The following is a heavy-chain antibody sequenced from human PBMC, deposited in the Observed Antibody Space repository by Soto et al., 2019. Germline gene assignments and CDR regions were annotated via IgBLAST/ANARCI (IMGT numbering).Heavy chain of an antibody. J-gene: IGHJ4*02. CDR2: IYYSGST. CDR3: ASPVATAGMWYFDY. D-gene: IGHD6-19*01. V-gene: IGHV4-39*01. Sequence: SETLSLTCTVSGGSISSSSYYWGWIRQPPGKGLEWIGSIYYSGSTYYNPSLKSRVTISVDTSKNQFPLKLSSVTAADTAVYYCASPVATAGMWYFDYWGQGTLVTVSS. CDR1: GGSISSSSYY.